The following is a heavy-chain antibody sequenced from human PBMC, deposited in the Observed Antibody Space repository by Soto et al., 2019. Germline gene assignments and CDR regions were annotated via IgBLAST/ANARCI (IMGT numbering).Heavy chain of an antibody. CDR3: ASRSSSGYYYALGNWFDY. J-gene: IGHJ4*02. CDR1: CGSISSSNW. V-gene: IGHV4-4*02. Sequence: SETLSLTCAVSCGSISSSNWWSWVLQPPGKGLEWRGGIYHSGSTNYYQTFKRRVAISVDKTKNQYSLKLSSVTAADTAVYYCASRSSSGYYYALGNWFDYWGQGTLVTVSS. D-gene: IGHD3-22*01. CDR2: IYHSGST.